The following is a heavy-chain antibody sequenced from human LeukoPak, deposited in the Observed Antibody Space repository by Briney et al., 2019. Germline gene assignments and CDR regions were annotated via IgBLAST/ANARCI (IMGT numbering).Heavy chain of an antibody. CDR1: GFTFTNYE. D-gene: IGHD3-10*01. CDR3: AKVAHYYYGSESYYFFEH. J-gene: IGHJ4*02. CDR2: IKQDGSEK. V-gene: IGHV3-7*01. Sequence: GGSLRLSCAASGFTFTNYEMNWVRQAPGKGLEWVANIKQDGSEKYYVDSVKGRFTISRDNAKNSLYLQMNSLRVEDTAIYYCAKVAHYYYGSESYYFFEHWGQGTPVTASS.